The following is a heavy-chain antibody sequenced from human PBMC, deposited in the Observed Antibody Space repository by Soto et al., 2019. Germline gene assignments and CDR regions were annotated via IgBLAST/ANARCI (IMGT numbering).Heavy chain of an antibody. CDR2: IYPGDSDT. V-gene: IGHV5-51*01. D-gene: IGHD3-10*01. CDR3: ARLPYGSGSYYGGGTGY. CDR1: GYIFTSYW. J-gene: IGHJ4*02. Sequence: RVESLKISCKGSGYIFTSYWICWFLQMPGKVLEWMGIIYPGDSDTRYSPSFQGQVTISADKSISTAYLQWSSLKASDTAMYYCARLPYGSGSYYGGGTGYWGQGTLVTVSS.